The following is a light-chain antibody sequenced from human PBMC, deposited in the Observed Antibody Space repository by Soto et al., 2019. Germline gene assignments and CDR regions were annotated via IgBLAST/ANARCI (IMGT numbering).Light chain of an antibody. Sequence: TLSLSPGERATLSCRASQSFRGLLAWYQQKPGQAPRLLIYDAYNRATGIPPRFSGSGSGTDFTLTISSLEPEDAAVYYCQQRSNWPPITFGQGTRLEIK. CDR3: QQRSNWPPIT. CDR1: QSFRGL. CDR2: DAY. J-gene: IGKJ5*01. V-gene: IGKV3-11*01.